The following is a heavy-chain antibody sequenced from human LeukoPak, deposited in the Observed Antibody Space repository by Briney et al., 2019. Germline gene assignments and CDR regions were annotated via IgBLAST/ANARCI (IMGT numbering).Heavy chain of an antibody. CDR1: GFTFSDYY. D-gene: IGHD2-21*02. Sequence: GGSLRLSCAASGFTFSDYYMSWIRQAPGKGLEWVSYISSSGSTIYYADSVKGRFTISRDNSKNTLYLQMGSLRAEDMAVYYCARDGTTSRDWIFDYWGQGTLVTVSS. V-gene: IGHV3-11*04. CDR2: ISSSGSTI. CDR3: ARDGTTSRDWIFDY. J-gene: IGHJ4*02.